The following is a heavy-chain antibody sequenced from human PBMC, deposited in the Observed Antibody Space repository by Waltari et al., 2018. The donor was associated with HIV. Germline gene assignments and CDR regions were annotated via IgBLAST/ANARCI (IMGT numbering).Heavy chain of an antibody. D-gene: IGHD3-10*01. CDR1: GGSISSGYYY. V-gene: IGHV4-61*02. CDR3: ARALDYYESGSFPWWFFDL. J-gene: IGHJ2*01. CDR2: VYTSGST. Sequence: QVQLRESGPGLVKPSQTLSLTCTVSGGSISSGYYYWSWIRQPAGKGLEWIRRVYTSGSTNYNPSLKSRVTISVDTSNNQFSLKLSSVTAADTAVYYCARALDYYESGSFPWWFFDLWGRGTLVTVTS.